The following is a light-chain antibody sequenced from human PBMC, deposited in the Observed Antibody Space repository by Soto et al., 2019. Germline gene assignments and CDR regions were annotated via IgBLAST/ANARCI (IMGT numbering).Light chain of an antibody. J-gene: IGKJ2*01. Sequence: DIQMTQSPSSLSASVGDRVTITCRASQNIRNYLQWYQQTPGKAPKLLIFAAYSLQSGVPSRFSGSGSGTDFTLTISSLQPEDFATYYCQQSSSSPYIFGQGTKLEIK. CDR1: QNIRNY. V-gene: IGKV1-39*01. CDR2: AAY. CDR3: QQSSSSPYI.